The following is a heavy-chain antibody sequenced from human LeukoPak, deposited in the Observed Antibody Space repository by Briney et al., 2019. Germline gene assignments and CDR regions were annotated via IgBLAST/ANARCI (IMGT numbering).Heavy chain of an antibody. Sequence: SETLSLTCTVSGGSISSYYWSWIRQPPGKGLEWIGYIYYSGSTNYSPSLKSRVTISIDTSKNHFSLKLSSVTAADTAVYYCARDDTGYSSGWSKDFDYWGQGTLVTVSS. CDR1: GGSISSYY. V-gene: IGHV4-59*12. J-gene: IGHJ4*02. D-gene: IGHD6-19*01. CDR2: IYYSGST. CDR3: ARDDTGYSSGWSKDFDY.